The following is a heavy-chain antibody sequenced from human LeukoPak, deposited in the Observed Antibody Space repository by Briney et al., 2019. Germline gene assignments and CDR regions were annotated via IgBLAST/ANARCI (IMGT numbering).Heavy chain of an antibody. V-gene: IGHV4-59*01. J-gene: IGHJ5*02. CDR3: ARRITMVRGVIVYNWFDP. Sequence: SETLSLTCTVSGGSISGYYWNWIRQPPGKGLEWIGYIFYSGSTNYNPSLKSRLTISVDTSKNQFSLKLSSVTAADSAVYYCARRITMVRGVIVYNWFDPWGQGTLVTVSS. CDR1: GGSISGYY. CDR2: IFYSGST. D-gene: IGHD3-10*01.